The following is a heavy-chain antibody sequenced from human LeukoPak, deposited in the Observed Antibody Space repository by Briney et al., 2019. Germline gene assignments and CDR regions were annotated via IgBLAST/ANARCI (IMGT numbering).Heavy chain of an antibody. V-gene: IGHV3-23*01. CDR1: GFTFSNYA. D-gene: IGHD6-13*01. CDR2: ISGGGSTT. Sequence: GGSLRLSCVVSGFTFSNYAMSWVRQAPGKGLEWVSVISGGGSTTYYADSVKGRFTISRDNSKNTLYLQMNGLRADDTAIYYCAKVSIAATDTLRNYDYWGQGTLVTVSS. CDR3: AKVSIAATDTLRNYDY. J-gene: IGHJ4*02.